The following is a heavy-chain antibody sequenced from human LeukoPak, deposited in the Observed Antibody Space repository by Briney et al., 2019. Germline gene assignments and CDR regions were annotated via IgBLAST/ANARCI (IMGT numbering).Heavy chain of an antibody. D-gene: IGHD2-15*01. J-gene: IGHJ4*02. CDR1: GYTFTGSY. V-gene: IGHV1-2*02. Sequence: ASVKVSCKASGYTFTGSYMHWVRQAPGQGLEWMGWIKSNSGGTNYAQKFQGRVTLTRDTSISTAYMELSRLRSDDTAVYYCARAGYCSGGSCYALDYWGQGTLVTVSS. CDR3: ARAGYCSGGSCYALDY. CDR2: IKSNSGGT.